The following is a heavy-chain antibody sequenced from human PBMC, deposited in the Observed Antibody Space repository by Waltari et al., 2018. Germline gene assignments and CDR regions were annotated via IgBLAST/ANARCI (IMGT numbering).Heavy chain of an antibody. CDR2: ISYDGSNK. CDR3: ASLMGGNYYYGMDV. Sequence: VQLVESGGGVVQPGRSLRLSCAASGFTFSSYAMHWVRLAPGKGLEWVAVISYDGSNKYYADSVKGRFTISRDNSKNTLYLQMNSLRAEDTAVYYCASLMGGNYYYGMDVWGQGTTVTVSS. J-gene: IGHJ6*02. V-gene: IGHV3-30-3*01. D-gene: IGHD2-8*01. CDR1: GFTFSSYA.